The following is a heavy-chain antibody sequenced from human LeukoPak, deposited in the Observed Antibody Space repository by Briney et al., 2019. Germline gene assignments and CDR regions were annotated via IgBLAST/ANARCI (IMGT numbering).Heavy chain of an antibody. Sequence: ASLYVSCKASGDTFTGYYMRWVRQTPGQGLEWMGWIYPNSGGTNYAQKFQGRVPMTRDTYISTAYMELSRLRPDDTAVYYCARGDSGSDWFDPWGQGTLVTVSS. CDR2: IYPNSGGT. D-gene: IGHD1-26*01. J-gene: IGHJ5*02. V-gene: IGHV1-2*02. CDR3: ARGDSGSDWFDP. CDR1: GDTFTGYY.